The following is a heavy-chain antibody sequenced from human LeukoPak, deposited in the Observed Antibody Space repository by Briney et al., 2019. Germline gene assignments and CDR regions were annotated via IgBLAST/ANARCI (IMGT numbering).Heavy chain of an antibody. CDR1: GFTFSGSA. D-gene: IGHD4-17*01. CDR3: TRREVTTVKGSRVDFDY. V-gene: IGHV3-73*01. Sequence: GGSLRLSCAASGFTFSGSAVHWVRQGSGKGLEWVGRIRSKANNYATAYAASVKGRFTISRDDSKNTAYLKMNSLKTEDTAVYYCTRREVTTVKGSRVDFDYWGQGTLVTVSS. CDR2: IRSKANNYAT. J-gene: IGHJ4*02.